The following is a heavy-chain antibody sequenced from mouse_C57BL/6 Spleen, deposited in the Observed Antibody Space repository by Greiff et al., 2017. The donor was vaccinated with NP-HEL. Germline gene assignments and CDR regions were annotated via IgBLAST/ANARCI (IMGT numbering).Heavy chain of an antibody. V-gene: IGHV14-2*01. J-gene: IGHJ1*03. Sequence: EVQLQQSGAELVKPGASVKLSCTASGFNIKDYYMHWVKQRTEQGLEWIGRIDPEDGETKYALKFQGKATITADTSSNTAYLQLSSLTSEDTAVYYCASTEGWYFDVCGTGTTVTVSS. CDR2: IDPEDGET. CDR3: ASTEGWYFDV. CDR1: GFNIKDYY.